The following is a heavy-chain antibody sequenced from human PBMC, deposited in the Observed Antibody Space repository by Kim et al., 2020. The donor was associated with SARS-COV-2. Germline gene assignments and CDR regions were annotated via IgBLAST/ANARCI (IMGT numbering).Heavy chain of an antibody. J-gene: IGHJ3*02. Sequence: GGSLRLSCAASGFTFSSYSMNWVRQAPGKGLEWVSSISSSSSYICYADSVKGRFTISRDNAKNSLYLQMNSLRAEDTAVYYCARVGAQGIWGQGTMVTVSS. D-gene: IGHD3-10*01. CDR2: ISSSSSYI. CDR1: GFTFSSYS. CDR3: ARVGAQGI. V-gene: IGHV3-21*01.